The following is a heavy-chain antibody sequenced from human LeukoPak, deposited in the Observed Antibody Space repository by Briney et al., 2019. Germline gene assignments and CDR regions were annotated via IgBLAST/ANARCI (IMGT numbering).Heavy chain of an antibody. Sequence: ASVKVSCKASGYTFTGYYMHWVRQAPGQGLEWMGWINPNSGGTNYAQKFQGRVTMTRDTSISTPYMELSRLRSDDTAVYYCARASYYYDSSGYWAYFDYWGQGTLVTVSS. CDR3: ARASYYYDSSGYWAYFDY. CDR2: INPNSGGT. CDR1: GYTFTGYY. D-gene: IGHD3-22*01. V-gene: IGHV1-2*02. J-gene: IGHJ4*02.